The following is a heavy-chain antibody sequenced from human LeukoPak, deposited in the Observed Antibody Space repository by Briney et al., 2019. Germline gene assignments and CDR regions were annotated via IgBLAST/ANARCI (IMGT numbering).Heavy chain of an antibody. Sequence: GGSLRLSCSASGFIISDYAMHWVRQAPGKGLEYVAAISANGGSTYYADSVKGRFTISRDTSKNTLYLQLSSLRAEDTAMYHCVKDLYKGDTASWYFFHYWGQGTLVTVSS. J-gene: IGHJ4*02. V-gene: IGHV3-64D*06. CDR1: GFIISDYA. D-gene: IGHD6-13*01. CDR3: VKDLYKGDTASWYFFHY. CDR2: ISANGGST.